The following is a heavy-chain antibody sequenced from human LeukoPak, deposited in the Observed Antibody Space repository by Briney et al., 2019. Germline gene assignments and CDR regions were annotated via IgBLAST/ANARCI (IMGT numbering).Heavy chain of an antibody. V-gene: IGHV7-4-1*02. CDR2: INTDTGNP. CDR1: GYTFTDFA. D-gene: IGHD2-2*01. Sequence: EASVKVSCKSSGYTFTDFAINWVRQAPGQGLERMGWINTDTGNPTYAQGFTGRFVLSLDTSVSTAYLQISSLKAEDTAVYYCARGGGRYCDSVSCYSAYYFDYWGQGTLVTVSS. CDR3: ARGGGRYCDSVSCYSAYYFDY. J-gene: IGHJ4*02.